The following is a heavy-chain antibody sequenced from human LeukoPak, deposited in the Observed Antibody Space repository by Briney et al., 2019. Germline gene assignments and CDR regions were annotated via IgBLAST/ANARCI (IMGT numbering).Heavy chain of an antibody. D-gene: IGHD6-19*01. CDR2: MNTNSGTT. Sequence: ASVSVSFTASGYTFTIYDINWVRQTPGQGREWVGWMNTNSGTTGYQHKFRGRVNINRKTYISTAYMKLRSLRSEDRAVYYCARGVAGSLDYWGQGTLVTGSS. J-gene: IGHJ4*02. CDR3: ARGVAGSLDY. CDR1: GYTFTIYD. V-gene: IGHV1-8*01.